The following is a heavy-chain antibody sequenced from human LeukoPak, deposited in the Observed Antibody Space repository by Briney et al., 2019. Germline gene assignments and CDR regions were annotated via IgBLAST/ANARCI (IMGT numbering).Heavy chain of an antibody. J-gene: IGHJ4*02. CDR2: INHSGST. D-gene: IGHD3-3*01. V-gene: IGHV4-34*01. CDR1: GGSFSVHY. CDR3: ASGQYYDLWSGYYVD. Sequence: PSETLSLTCAAYGGSFSVHYWSWSRQPPGKGLEWIGEINHSGSTNYNPSLESRVTISVDTSKNHFSLKLSSVTAADTAVYYCASGQYYDLWSGYYVDWGQGTLVTVSA.